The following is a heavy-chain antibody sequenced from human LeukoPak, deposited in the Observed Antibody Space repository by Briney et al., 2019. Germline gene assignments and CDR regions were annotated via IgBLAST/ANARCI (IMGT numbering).Heavy chain of an antibody. J-gene: IGHJ4*02. Sequence: ASVKVSCKASGYTFTSYAMNWVRQAPGQGLEWMGWINTNTGNPTYAQGFTGRFVFSLDTSVSTAYLQISSLKAEDTAVYYCARVSPWGHSYGLGFDYWGQGTLVTVSS. CDR1: GYTFTSYA. CDR2: INTNTGNP. CDR3: ARVSPWGHSYGLGFDY. V-gene: IGHV7-4-1*02. D-gene: IGHD5-18*01.